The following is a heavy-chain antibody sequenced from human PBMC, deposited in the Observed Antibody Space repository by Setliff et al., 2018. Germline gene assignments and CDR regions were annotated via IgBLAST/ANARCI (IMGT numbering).Heavy chain of an antibody. D-gene: IGHD2-15*01. V-gene: IGHV4-61*02. Sequence: SETLSLTCTVSGDSISRAMYYWSWLRQSAGKGLECIGRIYTDGSTKYNPSLNSRVTLLIDTAKNQISLRLSSVTAADTAVYYCARDRVVVLAGRRGFYFDYWGQGTLVTVSS. J-gene: IGHJ4*02. CDR1: GDSISRAMYY. CDR2: IYTDGST. CDR3: ARDRVVVLAGRRGFYFDY.